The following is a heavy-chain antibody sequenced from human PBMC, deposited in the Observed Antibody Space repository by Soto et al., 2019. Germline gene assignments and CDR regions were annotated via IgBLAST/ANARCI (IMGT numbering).Heavy chain of an antibody. CDR1: GGSISSYY. J-gene: IGHJ5*02. D-gene: IGHD3-16*02. CDR2: IYYSGST. V-gene: IGHV4-59*08. CDR3: ARGYRSSAEGDNWFDP. Sequence: SSETLSLTCTFSGGSISSYYWSLIRQPPGKGLEWIGYIYYSGSTNYNPSLKSRVTISVDTSKNQFSLKLSSVTAADTAVYYCARGYRSSAEGDNWFDPWGQGTLVTVSS.